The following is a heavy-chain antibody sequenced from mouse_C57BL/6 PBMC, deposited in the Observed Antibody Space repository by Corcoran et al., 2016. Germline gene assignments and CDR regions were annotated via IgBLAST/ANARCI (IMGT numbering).Heavy chain of an antibody. CDR3: ARRGYYYGSSYFDY. D-gene: IGHD1-1*01. J-gene: IGHJ2*01. CDR2: INPNNGGT. Sequence: EVQLQQSGPVLVKPGASVKISCKASGYTFTDYYMNWVKQSHGKSLEWIGDINPNNGGTSYNQKFKGKATLTVDKSSSTAYMELRSLTSEDSAVYYCARRGYYYGSSYFDYWGQGTTLTVSS. V-gene: IGHV1-26*01. CDR1: GYTFTDYY.